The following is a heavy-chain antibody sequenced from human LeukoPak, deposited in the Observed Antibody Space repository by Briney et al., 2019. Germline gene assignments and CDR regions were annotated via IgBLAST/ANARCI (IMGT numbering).Heavy chain of an antibody. Sequence: GGSLRLSCAASGFTFSSYEMNWVRQAPGKGLEWVAVISYDGSNKYYADSVKGRFTISRDNSKNTLYLQMNSLRAEDTAVYYCARSGVHYYYYYMDVWGKGTTVTISS. V-gene: IGHV3-30*04. D-gene: IGHD1-14*01. J-gene: IGHJ6*03. CDR3: ARSGVHYYYYYMDV. CDR2: ISYDGSNK. CDR1: GFTFSSYE.